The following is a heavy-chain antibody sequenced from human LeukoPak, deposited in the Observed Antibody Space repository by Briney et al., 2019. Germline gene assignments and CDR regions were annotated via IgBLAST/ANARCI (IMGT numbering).Heavy chain of an antibody. Sequence: GGSLRLSCGASGFTFTTYWMSWVRQAPGKGLEWVADIKQDGTEKYYVDSVKGRFTISRDYARNSLYLQLNSLRAEDTAVYYCARLSEMFRGPQVIYYFDYWGQGTLVTVSS. CDR2: IKQDGTEK. CDR1: GFTFTTYW. CDR3: ARLSEMFRGPQVIYYFDY. D-gene: IGHD3-10*01. V-gene: IGHV3-7*01. J-gene: IGHJ4*02.